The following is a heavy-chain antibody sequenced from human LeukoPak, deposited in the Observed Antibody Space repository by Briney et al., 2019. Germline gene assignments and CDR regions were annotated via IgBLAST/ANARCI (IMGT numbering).Heavy chain of an antibody. CDR1: GFTFSSYA. V-gene: IGHV3-23*01. CDR3: AKDPLRYFDLNWFDP. Sequence: GGSLRLSCAASGFTFSSYAMSWVRQATGKGLEWVSAISGSGGSTYYADSVKGRFTISRDNSKNTLYLQMNSLRAEDTAVYYCAKDPLRYFDLNWFDPWGQGTLVTVSS. J-gene: IGHJ5*02. CDR2: ISGSGGST. D-gene: IGHD3-9*01.